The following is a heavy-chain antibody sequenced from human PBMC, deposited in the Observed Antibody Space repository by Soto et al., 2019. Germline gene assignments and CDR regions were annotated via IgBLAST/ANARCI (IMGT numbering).Heavy chain of an antibody. CDR3: ARVAGYCSSTSCHFDP. D-gene: IGHD2-2*01. Sequence: GASVKVSCKASGSTFTSYYMHWVRQAPGQGLEWMGIINPSGGSTSYAQKFQGRVTMTRDTSTSTVYMELSSLRSEDTAVYYCARVAGYCSSTSCHFDPWGQGTLVTVSS. CDR2: INPSGGST. J-gene: IGHJ5*02. V-gene: IGHV1-46*01. CDR1: GSTFTSYY.